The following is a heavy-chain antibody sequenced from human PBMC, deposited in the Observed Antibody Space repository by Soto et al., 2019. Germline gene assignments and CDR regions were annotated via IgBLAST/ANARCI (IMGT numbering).Heavy chain of an antibody. CDR1: GGTFSSYA. J-gene: IGHJ4*02. Sequence: QVQLVQSGAEVKKPGSSVKVSCKASGGTFSSYAISWVRQAPGQGLEWMGGIIPIFGTANYAQKFQGRVTNTADESTSTAYMELSRLRSEDTAVYYCARVKRPWELPDYWGQGTLVTVSS. V-gene: IGHV1-69*01. CDR3: ARVKRPWELPDY. CDR2: IIPIFGTA. D-gene: IGHD1-26*01.